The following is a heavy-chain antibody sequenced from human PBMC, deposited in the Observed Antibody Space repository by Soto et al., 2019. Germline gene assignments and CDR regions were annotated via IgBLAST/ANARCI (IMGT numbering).Heavy chain of an antibody. D-gene: IGHD3-9*01. Sequence: GGSLRLSCSASGFTFSSYAMHWVRQAPGKGLEYVSAISSNGGSTYYADSVKGRFTISRDNSKNTLYLQMSSLRAEDTAVYYCVKALRYFDWLPDFDYWGHGTPVTVYS. CDR1: GFTFSSYA. CDR3: VKALRYFDWLPDFDY. J-gene: IGHJ4*01. CDR2: ISSNGGST. V-gene: IGHV3-64D*06.